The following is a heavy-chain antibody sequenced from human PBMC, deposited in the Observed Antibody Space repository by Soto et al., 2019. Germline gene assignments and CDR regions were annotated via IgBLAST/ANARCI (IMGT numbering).Heavy chain of an antibody. CDR1: GFTFSEYG. V-gene: IGHV3-23*01. J-gene: IGHJ4*02. Sequence: EVQLLESGGGLVQPGGSLRLSCAASGFTFSEYGMAWVRQAPGKGLEWISGISGSGGATYYADSVQGRFTISKGFSKNTLYLQMSGLRAEDTAVYYCGKLRTGYALYYFDFWGQGAVVTVSS. CDR2: ISGSGGAT. D-gene: IGHD3-9*01. CDR3: GKLRTGYALYYFDF.